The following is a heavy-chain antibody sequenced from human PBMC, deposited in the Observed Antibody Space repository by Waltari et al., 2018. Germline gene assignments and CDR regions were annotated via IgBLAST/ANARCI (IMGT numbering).Heavy chain of an antibody. J-gene: IGHJ4*02. Sequence: EVQLVESVGGLVQQGGSLSLSCAASGFRISGYWMHWVRQAPGKGLGWVSRIHSDGRSTSYADSGRGRFTISRDNAKNTVYLQMNSLRADDTAVYFCARDGRGSSHDYWGQGTLVTVSS. D-gene: IGHD6-6*01. CDR2: IHSDGRST. V-gene: IGHV3-74*01. CDR1: GFRISGYW. CDR3: ARDGRGSSHDY.